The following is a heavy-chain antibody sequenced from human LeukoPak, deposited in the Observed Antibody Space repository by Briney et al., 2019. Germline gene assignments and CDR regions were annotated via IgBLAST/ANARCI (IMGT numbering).Heavy chain of an antibody. D-gene: IGHD5-24*01. V-gene: IGHV3-53*01. Sequence: PGGSLSLSCTASEFPVSRNYMLWVRQAPGKGLEWVSLIFSNGDTHYADSVKGRFTISRDTSKNTVSLQMNSLRVEDTAMYYCTRDQMNYWGQGTLVTVSS. CDR2: IFSNGDT. CDR1: EFPVSRNY. CDR3: TRDQMNY. J-gene: IGHJ4*02.